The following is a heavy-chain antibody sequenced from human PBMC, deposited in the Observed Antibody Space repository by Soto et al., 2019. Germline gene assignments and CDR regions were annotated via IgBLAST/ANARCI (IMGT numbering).Heavy chain of an antibody. D-gene: IGHD2-8*02. CDR3: VKDRSDTWSFDY. CDR2: VTHDGSLY. Sequence: QVQLVESGGGVVQSGRSLRLSCVASGFTFSSCAMHWVRQVPGKGLEWLAVVTHDGSLYPYADSVKGRFSISRDNSRKTLYLQRNGLRPEDTAVYYCVKDRSDTWSFDYWGQGTLVTVSS. V-gene: IGHV3-30*18. J-gene: IGHJ4*02. CDR1: GFTFSSCA.